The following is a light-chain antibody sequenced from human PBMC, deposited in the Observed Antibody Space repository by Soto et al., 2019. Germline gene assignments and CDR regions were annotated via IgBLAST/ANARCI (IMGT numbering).Light chain of an antibody. Sequence: DIQMTQSPSSLAASVGERVTITCRASQNIHSFLNWYQQKPGKAPQVLIYGGSALQSGVPSRFSGSGSGTDFTLTISSLQPEHFASYFCQQSYNIPFTFGPGTRVDI. CDR2: GGS. J-gene: IGKJ3*01. V-gene: IGKV1-39*01. CDR3: QQSYNIPFT. CDR1: QNIHSF.